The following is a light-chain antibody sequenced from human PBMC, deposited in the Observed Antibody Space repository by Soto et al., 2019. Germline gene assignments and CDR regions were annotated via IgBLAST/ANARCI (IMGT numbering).Light chain of an antibody. CDR2: EVS. V-gene: IGLV2-8*01. J-gene: IGLJ2*01. CDR1: SSDVGGYNY. CDR3: SSYAGGNSLWV. Sequence: QSALTQPPSASGSPGQSVTISCTGTSSDVGGYNYVSWYQQHPGKAPKLMIYEVSKRPSGVPDRFSGSKSGNTASLTVSGLQTEDEADYYCSSYAGGNSLWVFGGGTKLTVL.